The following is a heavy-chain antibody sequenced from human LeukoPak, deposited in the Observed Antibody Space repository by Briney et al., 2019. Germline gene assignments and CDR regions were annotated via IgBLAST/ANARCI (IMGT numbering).Heavy chain of an antibody. V-gene: IGHV5-51*01. CDR2: IFPGDSDT. Sequence: GESLKISCKGSEYSFATYWIGWVRQMPGQGLEWMGIIFPGDSDTRYSPSFQGQVTISADKSISTAYLQWSSLKASDTAMYYCARRGYCSGGSCFSAAFDIWGQGTMVTVSS. CDR1: EYSFATYW. J-gene: IGHJ3*02. CDR3: ARRGYCSGGSCFSAAFDI. D-gene: IGHD2-15*01.